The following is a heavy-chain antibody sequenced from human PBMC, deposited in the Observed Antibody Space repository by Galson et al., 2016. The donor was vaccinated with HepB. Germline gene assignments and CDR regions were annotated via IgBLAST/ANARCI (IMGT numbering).Heavy chain of an antibody. CDR2: VYTSGNT. V-gene: IGHV4-61*02. CDR1: GATISSGAYY. Sequence: TLSLTCSVSGATISSGAYYWSWIRQPAGKGLEWIGRVYTSGNTYYNPSLTSRVTMSIDTAKNQFTLRLSSVTAADTAVYYCARENYQLPDYFDYWGQGRQVTVA. CDR3: ARENYQLPDYFDY. J-gene: IGHJ4*02. D-gene: IGHD1-14*01.